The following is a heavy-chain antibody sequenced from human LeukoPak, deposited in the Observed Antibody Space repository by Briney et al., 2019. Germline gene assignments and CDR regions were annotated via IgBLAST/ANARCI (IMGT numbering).Heavy chain of an antibody. D-gene: IGHD3-22*01. Sequence: PGGSLRLSGAASGFTFSSYAMNWVRQAPGKGLEWVSAISGSGGSTYYADSVKGRFTISRDNSKNTLYLQMNSLRAEDTAVYYCATLAVINFDYWGQGTLVTVSS. CDR2: ISGSGGST. CDR3: ATLAVINFDY. V-gene: IGHV3-23*01. CDR1: GFTFSSYA. J-gene: IGHJ4*02.